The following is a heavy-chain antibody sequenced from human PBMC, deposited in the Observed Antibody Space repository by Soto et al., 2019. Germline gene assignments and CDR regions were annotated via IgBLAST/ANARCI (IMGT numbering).Heavy chain of an antibody. J-gene: IGHJ6*02. CDR3: ARELDGIDV. V-gene: IGHV3-11*05. CDR1: GLTFIDYY. Sequence: QVQLVESGGGLVKPGGSLRLSCAASGLTFIDYYMSWIRQAPGKGLEWVSYITHRGDYTKYADSVQGRFTISRNNAKNSPDLQMNSLRAEATAVYFCARELDGIDVWGQGTTVIVSS. CDR2: ITHRGDYT.